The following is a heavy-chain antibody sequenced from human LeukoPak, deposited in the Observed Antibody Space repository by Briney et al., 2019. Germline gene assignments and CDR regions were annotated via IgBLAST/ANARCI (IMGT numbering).Heavy chain of an antibody. CDR3: VREYGYNFDY. D-gene: IGHD5-24*01. CDR2: ISSSGDTL. V-gene: IGHV3-48*03. Sequence: PGGSLRLSCAASGFTFSRYEMNWVRQAPGKGLEWVSYISSSGDTLYYADSVKGRFTTSRDNAKNTLYLQMNSLRAEDTAVFFCVREYGYNFDYWGQGTLVTVPS. J-gene: IGHJ4*02. CDR1: GFTFSRYE.